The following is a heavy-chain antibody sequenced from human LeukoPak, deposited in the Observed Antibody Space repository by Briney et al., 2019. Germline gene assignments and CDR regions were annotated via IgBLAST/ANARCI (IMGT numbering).Heavy chain of an antibody. Sequence: PGGSLRLSCVTSGFTFTTYAMHWVRQAPAKGLEWLAVVSDDGTSKYYADSVKGRFTISRDNAKNSLYLQMNSLRAEDTAVYYCARVQYQLLFFDSWGQGTLVTVSS. J-gene: IGHJ4*02. CDR2: VSDDGTSK. CDR3: ARVQYQLLFFDS. CDR1: GFTFTTYA. D-gene: IGHD2-2*01. V-gene: IGHV3-30-3*01.